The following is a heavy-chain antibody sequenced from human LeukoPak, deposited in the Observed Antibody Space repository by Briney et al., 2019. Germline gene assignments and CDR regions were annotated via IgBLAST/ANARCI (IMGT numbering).Heavy chain of an antibody. Sequence: SETLSLTCAVYGGSFSGYYWSWIRQPPGKGLEWIGEINHSGSTNYNPSLKSRVTISVDTSKSQFSLKLSSVTAADTAVCYCASRYCSGGSCASDAFDIWGQGTMVTVSS. D-gene: IGHD2-15*01. J-gene: IGHJ3*02. V-gene: IGHV4-34*01. CDR2: INHSGST. CDR1: GGSFSGYY. CDR3: ASRYCSGGSCASDAFDI.